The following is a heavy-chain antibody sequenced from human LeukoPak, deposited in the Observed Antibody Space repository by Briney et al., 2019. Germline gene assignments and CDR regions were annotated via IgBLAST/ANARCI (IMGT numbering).Heavy chain of an antibody. Sequence: GGSLRLSCAATGFTFSSNSMTWVRQAPGKGLECVSIIYGDGSTYYAHSVKGRFSLSRDNSKNTLYLQMNSLRAEDEAVYYCTRDAGQFVDHDVFDFWGQGTMVTVSS. CDR3: TRDAGQFVDHDVFDF. V-gene: IGHV3-66*01. D-gene: IGHD3-10*01. CDR2: IYGDGST. J-gene: IGHJ3*01. CDR1: GFTFSSNS.